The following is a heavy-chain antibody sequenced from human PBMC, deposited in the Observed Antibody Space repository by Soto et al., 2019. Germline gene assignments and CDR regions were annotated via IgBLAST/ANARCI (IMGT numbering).Heavy chain of an antibody. V-gene: IGHV3-30-3*01. D-gene: IGHD1-26*01. CDR1: GVNFSNHA. CDR2: ISYDGTNK. CDR3: ARDQNPSGSYRGIFDY. Sequence: GGSLRLSCAAAGVNFSNHAMHWVRQTPGKGLEWVAAISYDGTNKYYADSVKGRFTIFRDNSKNTLYLPMNSLRAEDTAIYYCARDQNPSGSYRGIFDYWGRGTLVTVSS. J-gene: IGHJ4*02.